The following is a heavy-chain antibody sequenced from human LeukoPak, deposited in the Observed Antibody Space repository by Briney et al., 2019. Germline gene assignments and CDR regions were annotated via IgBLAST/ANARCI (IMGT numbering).Heavy chain of an antibody. CDR3: AKDISFDSSCNAY. Sequence: GGSLRLSCAASGFNFGDYAMHWVRQSPGKGLEWVSGISWNSGSIGYADSVKGRFTISRDNAKNSLYLQMNSLRVEDTALYYCAKDISFDSSCNAYWGQGTLVTVYS. V-gene: IGHV3-9*01. J-gene: IGHJ4*02. D-gene: IGHD3-22*01. CDR1: GFNFGDYA. CDR2: ISWNSGSI.